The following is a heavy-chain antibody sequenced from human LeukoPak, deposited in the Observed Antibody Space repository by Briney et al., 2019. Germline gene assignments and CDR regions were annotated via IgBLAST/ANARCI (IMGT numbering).Heavy chain of an antibody. CDR3: ARALKDYDILTGEYYFDY. V-gene: IGHV1-46*01. J-gene: IGHJ4*02. Sequence: GASVKVSCTASGYTFTSYYMHWVRQAPGQGLEWMGIINPSGGSTSYAQKFQGRVTMARDTSTSTVYMELSSLRSEDTAVYYCARALKDYDILTGEYYFDYWGQGTLVTVSS. D-gene: IGHD3-9*01. CDR1: GYTFTSYY. CDR2: INPSGGST.